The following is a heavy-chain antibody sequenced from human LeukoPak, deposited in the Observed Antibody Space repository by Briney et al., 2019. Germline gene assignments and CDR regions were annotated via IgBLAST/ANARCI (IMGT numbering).Heavy chain of an antibody. CDR3: ARVRFGDLAFDF. Sequence: ASVKVSCKASGYTFTGYYMHWVRQAPGQGLEWMGRVNPKSGGANYAQKFQGRVTMPRDTSISTAYMELRRLTSDDTALYYCARVRFGDLAFDFWGQRTLVTVSS. V-gene: IGHV1-2*06. CDR2: VNPKSGGA. D-gene: IGHD3-16*01. CDR1: GYTFTGYY. J-gene: IGHJ4*02.